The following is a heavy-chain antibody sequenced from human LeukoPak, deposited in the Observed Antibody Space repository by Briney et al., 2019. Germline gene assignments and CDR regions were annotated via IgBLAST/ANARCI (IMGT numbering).Heavy chain of an antibody. J-gene: IGHJ4*02. CDR3: ARGPPDYYSSGYSDF. Sequence: SETLSLTCTVSGGSISSSSYYWGWIRQPPGKGLEWIGSIYCNGSTYYNPSLKSRVIMSVGSSKNQFSLKLSSVTAADTAVYYCARGPPDYYSSGYSDFWGQGTLVTVSS. V-gene: IGHV4-39*07. CDR1: GGSISSSSYY. D-gene: IGHD3-22*01. CDR2: IYCNGST.